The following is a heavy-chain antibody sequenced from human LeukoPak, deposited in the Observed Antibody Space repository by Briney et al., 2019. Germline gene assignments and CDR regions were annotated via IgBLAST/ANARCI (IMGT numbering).Heavy chain of an antibody. CDR2: IYYSGST. CDR3: ARESRPYYGMDV. Sequence: SETLSLTCTVSGGSISSYYWSWIRQPPGKGLEWIGYIYYSGSTNYNPSLKSRVTISVDTSKNQFSLKLSSVTAADTAVYYCARESRPYYGMDVWGQGTTVTVSS. CDR1: GGSISSYY. J-gene: IGHJ6*02. V-gene: IGHV4-59*01.